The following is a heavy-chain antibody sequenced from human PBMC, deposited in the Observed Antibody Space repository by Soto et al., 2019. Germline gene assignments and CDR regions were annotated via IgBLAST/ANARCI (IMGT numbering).Heavy chain of an antibody. CDR1: GGSISSSSYY. J-gene: IGHJ4*02. CDR2: IYYSGST. V-gene: IGHV4-39*01. CDR3: ARGVSGYDRGALDY. D-gene: IGHD5-12*01. Sequence: SETLSLTCTASGGSISSSSYYWGWIRQPPGKGLEWIGSIYYSGSTYYNPSLKSRVTISVDTSKNQFSLKLSSVTAADTAVYYCARGVSGYDRGALDYWGQGTLVTVSS.